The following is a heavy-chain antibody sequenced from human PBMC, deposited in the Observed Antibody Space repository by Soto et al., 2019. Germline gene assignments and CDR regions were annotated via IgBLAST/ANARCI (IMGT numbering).Heavy chain of an antibody. Sequence: QVQLQEWGPGLVKPSQTLSLNCTVSGGSISSGGYYWSWSRQHPGKGLEWIGYLYYSGSTYYNPSLKSRITISVDTSKNQFSLKLSSVTAADTAVYYCARSSPVVTAPWGQGTLVTVSS. V-gene: IGHV4-31*03. J-gene: IGHJ5*02. D-gene: IGHD2-21*02. CDR2: LYYSGST. CDR3: ARSSPVVTAP. CDR1: GGSISSGGYY.